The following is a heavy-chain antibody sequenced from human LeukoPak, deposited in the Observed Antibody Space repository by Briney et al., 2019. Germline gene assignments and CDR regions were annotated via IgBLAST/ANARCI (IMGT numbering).Heavy chain of an antibody. CDR3: AGSIAARLDY. CDR2: IYYSGST. Sequence: PSETLSPTCSVSGGSMTSTSYYWGWIRQPPGKGLEWIGSIYYSGSTYYNPSLKSRVTISVDTSKNQFSLKLSSVTAADTAVYYCAGSIAARLDYWGQGTLVTVSS. V-gene: IGHV4-39*01. CDR1: GGSMTSTSYY. J-gene: IGHJ4*02. D-gene: IGHD6-6*01.